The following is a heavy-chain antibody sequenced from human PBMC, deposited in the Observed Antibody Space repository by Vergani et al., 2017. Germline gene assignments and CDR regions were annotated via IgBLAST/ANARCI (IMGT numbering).Heavy chain of an antibody. Sequence: QVQLVQSGAEVKKPGASVKVSCKASGDTFTGYYMHWVRQAPGQGLEWMGWINPNSGGTNYAQKFQGRVTMTRDTSISTAYMELSRLRSDDTAVYYCARVPPYCSSTSCYASLIYGMDVWGQGTTVTVSS. CDR1: GDTFTGYY. J-gene: IGHJ6*02. D-gene: IGHD2-2*01. CDR2: INPNSGGT. V-gene: IGHV1-2*02. CDR3: ARVPPYCSSTSCYASLIYGMDV.